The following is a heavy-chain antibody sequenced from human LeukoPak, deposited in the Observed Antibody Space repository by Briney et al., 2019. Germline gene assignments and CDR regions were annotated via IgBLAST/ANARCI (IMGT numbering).Heavy chain of an antibody. J-gene: IGHJ4*02. CDR2: IYYSGST. CDR3: ARGHDSSGYWPIYFDY. V-gene: IGHV4-59*12. CDR1: GGSISSYY. Sequence: SETLSLTCTVSGGSISSYYWSWIRQPPGKGLEWIGYIYYSGSTNYNPSLKSRVTISVDRSKNQFSLKLSSVTAADTAVYYCARGHDSSGYWPIYFDYWGQGTLVTVSS. D-gene: IGHD3-22*01.